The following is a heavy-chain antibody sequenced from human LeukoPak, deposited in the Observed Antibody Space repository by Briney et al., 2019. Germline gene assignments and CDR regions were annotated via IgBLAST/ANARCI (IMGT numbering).Heavy chain of an antibody. J-gene: IGHJ4*02. D-gene: IGHD3-3*01. CDR1: GFTFSDYY. CDR2: ISSSGSTI. CDR3: ARGYYDFWSGYYLAGYFDY. V-gene: IGHV3-11*04. Sequence: KAGGSLRLSCAASGFTFSDYYMSWIRQAPGKGLEWVSYISSSGSTIYYADSVKGRFTISRDNAKNSLYLQMNGLRAEDTAVYYCARGYYDFWSGYYLAGYFDYWGQGTLVTVSS.